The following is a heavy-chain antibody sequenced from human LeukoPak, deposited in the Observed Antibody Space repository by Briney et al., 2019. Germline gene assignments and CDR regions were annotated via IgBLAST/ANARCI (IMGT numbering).Heavy chain of an antibody. CDR3: AKGAADYGDYKDY. J-gene: IGHJ4*02. CDR2: ISYDGSNK. V-gene: IGHV3-30*18. CDR1: GFTFSSYG. D-gene: IGHD4-17*01. Sequence: GSLRLSCAASGFTFSSYGMHWVRQAPGKGLEWVAVISYDGSNKYYADSVKGRFTISRDNSKNTLYLQMNSLRAEDTAVYYCAKGAADYGDYKDYWGQGTLVTVSS.